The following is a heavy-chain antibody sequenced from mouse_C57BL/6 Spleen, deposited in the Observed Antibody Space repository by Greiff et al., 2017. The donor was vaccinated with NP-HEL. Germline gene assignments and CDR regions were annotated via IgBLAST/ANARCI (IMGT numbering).Heavy chain of an antibody. D-gene: IGHD1-1*01. CDR2: IDPSDSYT. J-gene: IGHJ2*01. V-gene: IGHV1-50*01. Sequence: QVQLQQSGAELVKPGASVKLSCKASGYTFTSYWMQWVKQRPGQGLEWIGEIDPSDSYTNYNQKFKGKATLTVDTSSSTAYMQLSSLTSEDSAVYYCARRYYGSIPYYFDYWGQGTTLTVSS. CDR3: ARRYYGSIPYYFDY. CDR1: GYTFTSYW.